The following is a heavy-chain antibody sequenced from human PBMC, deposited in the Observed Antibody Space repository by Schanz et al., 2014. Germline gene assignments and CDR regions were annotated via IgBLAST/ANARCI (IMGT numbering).Heavy chain of an antibody. J-gene: IGHJ4*02. CDR3: AKDTGYCHGGACYCFEY. V-gene: IGHV3-30*18. D-gene: IGHD2-8*02. Sequence: QVQLVESGGGVVQPERSLRLSCAASGFNFSNHAIHWVRQGQGNGLQWVAVISSDGSKKLYADSVKARFTISRDNSKNSVSLQMDSLRPEDTAVYFCAKDTGYCHGGACYCFEYWGLGILVTVSA. CDR1: GFNFSNHA. CDR2: ISSDGSKK.